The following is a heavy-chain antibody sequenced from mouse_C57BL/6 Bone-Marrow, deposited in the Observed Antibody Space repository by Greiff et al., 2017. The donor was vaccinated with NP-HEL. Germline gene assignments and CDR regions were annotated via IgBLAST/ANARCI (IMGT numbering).Heavy chain of an antibody. CDR2: IDPSDSYT. V-gene: IGHV1-69*01. J-gene: IGHJ2*01. CDR3: LLITTPDY. CDR1: GYTFTSYW. Sequence: QVQLQQSGAELVMPGASVKLSCKASGYTFTSYWMHWVKQRPGQGLEWIGEIDPSDSYTNYNQKFKGKSTLTVDKSSSTAYMQLSSLTSEDSAVYYCLLITTPDYWGQGTTLTVSS. D-gene: IGHD1-1*01.